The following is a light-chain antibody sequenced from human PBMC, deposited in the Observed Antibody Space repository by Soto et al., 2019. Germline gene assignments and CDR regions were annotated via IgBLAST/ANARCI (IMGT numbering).Light chain of an antibody. Sequence: GQSVTISCTGTSSDFGGYNYVSWYQQHPGKAPKLMIYEVSERPSGVPDRFSGSKSGNTASLTVSGLQADDEADYYCSSYSGTNYHYVFGTGTKVTVL. V-gene: IGLV2-8*01. CDR3: SSYSGTNYHYV. CDR1: SSDFGGYNY. J-gene: IGLJ1*01. CDR2: EVS.